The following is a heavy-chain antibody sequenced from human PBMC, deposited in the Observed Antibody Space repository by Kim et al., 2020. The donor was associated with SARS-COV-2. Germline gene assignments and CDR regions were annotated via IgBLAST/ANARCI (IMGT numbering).Heavy chain of an antibody. CDR3: ARDRGDVAGFDY. D-gene: IGHD7-27*01. Sequence: SVKVSCKASGGTFSSYAISWVRQAPGQGLEWMGGIIPIFGTANYAQKFQGRVTITADESTSTAYMELSSLRSEDTAVYYCARDRGDVAGFDYWGQGTLVTVSS. CDR1: GGTFSSYA. J-gene: IGHJ4*02. V-gene: IGHV1-69*13. CDR2: IIPIFGTA.